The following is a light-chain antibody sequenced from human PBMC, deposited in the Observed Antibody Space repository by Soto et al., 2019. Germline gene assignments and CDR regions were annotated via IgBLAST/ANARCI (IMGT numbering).Light chain of an antibody. V-gene: IGKV3-20*01. Sequence: EIVLTQSPGTLSLSPGERATLFCRASQSVASPYLAWYQQKPGQAPRLLIYGASSRATGIPDRFSASGSGTDFTLTISRLEPEDFAVFYCQPYGNSPETFGQGTKVEIK. CDR2: GAS. CDR3: QPYGNSPET. CDR1: QSVASPY. J-gene: IGKJ1*01.